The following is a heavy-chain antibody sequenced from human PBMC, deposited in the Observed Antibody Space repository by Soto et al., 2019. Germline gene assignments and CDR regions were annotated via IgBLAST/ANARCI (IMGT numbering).Heavy chain of an antibody. J-gene: IGHJ1*01. V-gene: IGHV3-72*01. Sequence: EVQLVESGGGLVQPGGSLRLSCAASGFILSDHYMDWVRQAPGKGLEWVGRSRNKANSYTTEYVASAKGRFTISRDESKNSLYLQMNTLRTEDTAVYYCATAAPPFQHWGQGTLVTVSS. CDR3: ATAAPPFQH. CDR1: GFILSDHY. CDR2: SRNKANSYTT. D-gene: IGHD6-25*01.